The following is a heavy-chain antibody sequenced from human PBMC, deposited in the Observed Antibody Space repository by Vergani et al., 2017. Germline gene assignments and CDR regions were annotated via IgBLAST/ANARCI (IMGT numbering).Heavy chain of an antibody. CDR3: AKDSSREVQGGDY. Sequence: EVQLVESGGGFVQPGRSLRLSCAASGFTFDDYAMHWVRQAPGKGLEWVSGISWNSGSIGYSDSVKGRFTIYRDNAKNSMYLQMNSLRAEDTALYYCAKDSSREVQGGDYWGQGTLVTVSS. CDR1: GFTFDDYA. CDR2: ISWNSGSI. D-gene: IGHD6-13*01. V-gene: IGHV3-9*01. J-gene: IGHJ4*02.